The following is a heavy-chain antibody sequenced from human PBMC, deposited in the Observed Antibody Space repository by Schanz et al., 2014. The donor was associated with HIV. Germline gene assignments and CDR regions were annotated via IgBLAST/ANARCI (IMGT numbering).Heavy chain of an antibody. V-gene: IGHV3-53*05. J-gene: IGHJ4*02. D-gene: IGHD3-3*01. CDR3: AKDHYDFRLSPHDY. CDR2: VYIGDST. CDR1: GFTISSNY. Sequence: EVQLVETGGGLIQPGGSLRLSCAVSGFTISSNYMSWVRQAPGKGLEWVSVVYIGDSTFYANSVKGRFTISRDNSKNTLYLQMSSLRAEDTAVYYCAKDHYDFRLSPHDYWGQGTLVTVSS.